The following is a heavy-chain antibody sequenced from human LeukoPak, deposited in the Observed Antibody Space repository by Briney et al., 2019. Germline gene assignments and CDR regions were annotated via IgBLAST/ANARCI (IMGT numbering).Heavy chain of an antibody. CDR3: ARVQLRVPYDY. V-gene: IGHV3-21*01. Sequence: GGSLRLSCAASGFTFSSFSMNWVRQAPGKGLEWVSSISSSSSYIYYADSVKGRFTISRDNAKNSLYLQMNSLRAEDTAVYYCARVQLRVPYDYWGQGTLVTVSS. J-gene: IGHJ4*02. CDR1: GFTFSSFS. CDR2: ISSSSSYI. D-gene: IGHD1-7*01.